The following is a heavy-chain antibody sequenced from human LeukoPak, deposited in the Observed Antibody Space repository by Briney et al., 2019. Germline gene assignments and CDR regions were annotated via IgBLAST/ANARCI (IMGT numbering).Heavy chain of an antibody. Sequence: GGSLRLSCAASGFTFDDYAMHWVRQAPGKGREWVSLISGDGGSTYYADSVKGRFTISRDNSKNSPYLTMNSLRTDNTALYYCAKENYDSSGYYWLYFDYWGQGTLVTVSS. J-gene: IGHJ4*02. D-gene: IGHD3-22*01. CDR1: GFTFDDYA. CDR3: AKENYDSSGYYWLYFDY. CDR2: ISGDGGST. V-gene: IGHV3-43*02.